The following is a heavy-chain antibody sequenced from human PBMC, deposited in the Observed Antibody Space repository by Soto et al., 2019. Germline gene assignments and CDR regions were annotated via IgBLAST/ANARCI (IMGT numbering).Heavy chain of an antibody. V-gene: IGHV4-59*08. J-gene: IGHJ5*02. CDR3: ARHVTTVTKTNWFDP. D-gene: IGHD4-17*01. CDR2: IYYSGST. Sequence: SETLSLTCTVSGGSISSFYWSWIRQPPGKGLEWIGYIYYSGSTNYNPSLKSRVTISVDTSKNQFSLKLRSVTAADTAVYYCARHVTTVTKTNWFDPWGQGTLVTVSS. CDR1: GGSISSFY.